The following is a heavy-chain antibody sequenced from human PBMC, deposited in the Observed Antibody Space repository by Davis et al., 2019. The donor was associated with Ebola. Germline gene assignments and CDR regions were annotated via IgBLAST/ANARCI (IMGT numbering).Heavy chain of an antibody. Sequence: GESLKISCVASGFTFSDHYMSWIRQAPGKGLEWLSSISSTNGHYIYYADSVKGRFTISTDTAKNSLFLQMNSLRAEDTAMYFCARGSDRWELFSYWGQGTLVTVSS. CDR3: ARGSDRWELFSY. CDR2: ISSTNGHYI. D-gene: IGHD3-10*01. CDR1: GFTFSDHY. J-gene: IGHJ4*02. V-gene: IGHV3-11*06.